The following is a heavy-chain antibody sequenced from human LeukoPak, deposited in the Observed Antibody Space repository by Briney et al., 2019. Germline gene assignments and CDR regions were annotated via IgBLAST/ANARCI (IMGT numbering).Heavy chain of an antibody. J-gene: IGHJ3*02. D-gene: IGHD2/OR15-2a*01. Sequence: SVKVSCKASGFTFTSSAMQWVRQARGQRLEWIGWIVIGSGNTNYAQKFQERVTITRDMSTSTAYMELSSLRSEDTAVYYCAAVLSPVGAFDIWGQGTMVTVSS. V-gene: IGHV1-58*02. CDR3: AAVLSPVGAFDI. CDR2: IVIGSGNT. CDR1: GFTFTSSA.